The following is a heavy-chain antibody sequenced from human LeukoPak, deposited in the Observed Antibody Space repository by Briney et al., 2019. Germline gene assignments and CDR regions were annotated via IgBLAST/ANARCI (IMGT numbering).Heavy chain of an antibody. CDR2: INPNSGGT. Sequence: GASVKVSCKASGYTFTGYYMHWVRQAPRQGLEWMGWINPNSGGTNYAQKFQGRVTMTRDTSISTAYMELSRLRSDDTAVYYCARDLYYDSSGVLYYWGQGTLVTVSS. CDR3: ARDLYYDSSGVLYY. J-gene: IGHJ4*02. D-gene: IGHD3-22*01. V-gene: IGHV1-2*02. CDR1: GYTFTGYY.